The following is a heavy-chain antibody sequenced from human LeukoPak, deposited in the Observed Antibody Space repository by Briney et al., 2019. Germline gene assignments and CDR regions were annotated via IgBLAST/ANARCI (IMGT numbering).Heavy chain of an antibody. Sequence: GGSLRLSCTASGFTFGDYAMSWFRQAPGKGLEWVGFIRSKAYGGTTEDAASVKGRFAISRDDSKSIVYLQMNSLKTEDTAVYYCTRSRLLWFGADYWGQGTLVTVSS. V-gene: IGHV3-49*03. CDR2: IRSKAYGGTT. J-gene: IGHJ4*02. CDR3: TRSRLLWFGADY. CDR1: GFTFGDYA. D-gene: IGHD3-10*01.